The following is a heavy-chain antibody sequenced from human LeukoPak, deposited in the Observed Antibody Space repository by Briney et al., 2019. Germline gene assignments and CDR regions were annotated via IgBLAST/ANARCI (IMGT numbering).Heavy chain of an antibody. CDR3: VMGRAYNH. Sequence: GGSLRLSCAASGFTFSSYWMHWVRQAPGKGLVWVSLINNDGSTNYADSVKGRFTISRGNAKSTLFLQMNSLRPEDTAVYFCVMGRAYNHWGRGTMVTVSS. CDR2: INNDGST. D-gene: IGHD5-18*01. CDR1: GFTFSSYW. J-gene: IGHJ4*03. V-gene: IGHV3-74*01.